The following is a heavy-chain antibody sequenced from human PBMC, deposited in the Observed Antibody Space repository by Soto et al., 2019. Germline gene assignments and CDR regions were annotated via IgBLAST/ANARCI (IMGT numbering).Heavy chain of an antibody. D-gene: IGHD3-22*01. CDR3: AREWLSQLTFDY. Sequence: SETLSLTCAVYGGSFSGYYWSWIRQPPGKGLEWIGEINHSGSTNYNPSLKSRVATSVDTSKNQFSLKLSSVTAADTAVYYCAREWLSQLTFDYWGQGTLVTVS. CDR2: INHSGST. CDR1: GGSFSGYY. J-gene: IGHJ4*02. V-gene: IGHV4-34*01.